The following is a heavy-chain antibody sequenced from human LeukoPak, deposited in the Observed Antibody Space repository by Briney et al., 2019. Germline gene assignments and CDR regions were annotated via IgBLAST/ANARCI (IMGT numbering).Heavy chain of an antibody. J-gene: IGHJ4*02. Sequence: GESLKISCAASGFTFDDYGMSWVRQVPGKGLEWVSGINWNGGSTGYADSVKGRFTISRDNAKNSLYLQMNSLRAEDTALYYCASSWGGSYYLGFDYWGQGTLVTVPS. CDR2: INWNGGST. V-gene: IGHV3-20*04. D-gene: IGHD3-10*01. CDR3: ASSWGGSYYLGFDY. CDR1: GFTFDDYG.